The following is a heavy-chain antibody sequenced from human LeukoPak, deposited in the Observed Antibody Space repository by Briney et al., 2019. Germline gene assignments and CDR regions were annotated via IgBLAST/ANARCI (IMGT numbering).Heavy chain of an antibody. CDR2: ISSRGSTI. J-gene: IGHJ4*02. Sequence: PGGSLRLSCAASGFTFSSYEMNWVRQAPEKGLEWISYISSRGSTIYYADSVKGRFTLSRDNAKTSLYLQMNSLRAEDTAVYYCASSSGWYGWGQGTLVTVSS. V-gene: IGHV3-48*03. D-gene: IGHD6-19*01. CDR1: GFTFSSYE. CDR3: ASSSGWYG.